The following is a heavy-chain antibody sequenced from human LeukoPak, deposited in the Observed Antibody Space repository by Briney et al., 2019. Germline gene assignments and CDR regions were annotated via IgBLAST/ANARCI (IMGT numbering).Heavy chain of an antibody. J-gene: IGHJ6*03. Sequence: PSETLSLTCAVSGYSINSGFYWGWIRQSPGKGLEWLGRIYHSGSTYYNPSLKSRVAISVDTPNNQFSLKLTSVTAADTAVYYCARDGPVDTAMVQNFYMDVWVKGTTVIVSS. CDR2: IYHSGST. CDR1: GYSINSGFY. CDR3: ARDGPVDTAMVQNFYMDV. D-gene: IGHD5-18*01. V-gene: IGHV4-38-2*02.